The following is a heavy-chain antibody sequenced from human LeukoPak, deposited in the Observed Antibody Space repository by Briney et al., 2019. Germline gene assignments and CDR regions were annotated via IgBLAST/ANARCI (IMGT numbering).Heavy chain of an antibody. CDR3: AKPHLSVVDTPYFDD. D-gene: IGHD5-18*01. V-gene: IGHV3-43D*03. CDR2: ISWNGIST. Sequence: GGSLRLPCAASEFSVGSNYMTWVRQAPGKGLEWVSLISWNGISTYYADSVKGRFTISRDNNKNSLYLQMNSLRAEDTALYYCAKPHLSVVDTPYFDDWGQGTLVTVSS. J-gene: IGHJ4*02. CDR1: EFSVGSNY.